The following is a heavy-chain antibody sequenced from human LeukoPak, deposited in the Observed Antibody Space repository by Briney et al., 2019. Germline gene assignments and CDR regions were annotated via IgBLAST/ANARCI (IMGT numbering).Heavy chain of an antibody. CDR2: INPNSGGT. J-gene: IGHJ6*03. CDR1: GYTFTGYY. V-gene: IGHV1-2*02. D-gene: IGHD1-1*01. Sequence: GASVKVSCKASGYTFTGYYMHWVRQAPGQGLEWMGWINPNSGGTNYAQKFQGRVTMTRDTSISTAYMELSRLRSDDTAVYYCARVSEVRRNHCYHYYMDVWGKGTTVTVSS. CDR3: ARVSEVRRNHCYHYYMDV.